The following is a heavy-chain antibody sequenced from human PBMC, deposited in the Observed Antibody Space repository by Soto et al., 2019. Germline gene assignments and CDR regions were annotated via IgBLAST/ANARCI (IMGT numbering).Heavy chain of an antibody. CDR2: ISYDGSNK. CDR1: GFTFSSYG. J-gene: IGHJ4*02. V-gene: IGHV3-30*18. D-gene: IGHD6-13*01. CDR3: AKQRIAAAVAYYFDY. Sequence: GGSLRLSCAASGFTFSSYGMHWVRQAPGKGLEWVAVISYDGSNKYYADSVKGRFTISRDNSKNTPYLQMNSLRAEDTAVYYCAKQRIAAAVAYYFDYWGQGTLVTVSS.